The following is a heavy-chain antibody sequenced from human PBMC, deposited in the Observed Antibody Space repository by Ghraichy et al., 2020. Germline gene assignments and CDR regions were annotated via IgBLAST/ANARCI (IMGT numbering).Heavy chain of an antibody. Sequence: GSLRLSCVASGLMFSPNTMNWVRQAPGKGLEWVSSISSSTRYIYYADSVKGRFTISRDNAKSTLYLQMNSLRAEDTAVYYCAREYCSGGRCFFGTGGSHFDYWGQGTLVTVST. V-gene: IGHV3-21*01. J-gene: IGHJ4*02. CDR2: ISSSTRYI. CDR3: AREYCSGGRCFFGTGGSHFDY. D-gene: IGHD2-15*01. CDR1: GLMFSPNT.